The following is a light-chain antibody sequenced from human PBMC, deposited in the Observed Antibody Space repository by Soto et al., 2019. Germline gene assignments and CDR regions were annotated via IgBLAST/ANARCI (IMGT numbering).Light chain of an antibody. CDR2: AAY. CDR3: KQSYITPLT. CDR1: PSISSY. Sequence: DIQMTQSPSSLSAAVGARVPITCRASPSISSYLNLYQQKPGQAPKLLIYAAYSLQSGVPSRFSGSGSGTDFTLTISSLQTEDFARYYCKQSYITPLTFGGGTTVEIK. J-gene: IGKJ4*01. V-gene: IGKV1-39*01.